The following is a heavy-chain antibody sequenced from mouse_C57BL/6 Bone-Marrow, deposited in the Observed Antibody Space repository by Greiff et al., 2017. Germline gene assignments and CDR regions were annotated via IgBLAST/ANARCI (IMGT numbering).Heavy chain of an antibody. CDR3: ARGGGIYYYGSSYVKAD. Sequence: QVQLQQPGTELVKPGASVTLSCKASGYTFTSYWMHWVKQRPGQGLEWIGNINPSNGGTNYNEKFKSKATLTVDKSSSTAYMQLSSLTTEDSAVFYCARGGGIYYYGSSYVKADWGQGTRVTVSA. CDR2: INPSNGGT. J-gene: IGHJ3*01. CDR1: GYTFTSYW. D-gene: IGHD1-1*01. V-gene: IGHV1-53*01.